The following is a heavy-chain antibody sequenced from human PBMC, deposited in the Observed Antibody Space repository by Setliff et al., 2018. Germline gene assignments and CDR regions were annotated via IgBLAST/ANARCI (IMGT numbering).Heavy chain of an antibody. Sequence: GASVKVSCKASGYSFSTYAMHWVRQAPGQRLEWMGWINGGNGNTKYSQKFQGRITITRDTSASTAYMEMSSLRSEDTAVYYCASHGGNSLSIYYWGQGTLVTSPQ. CDR3: ASHGGNSLSIYY. V-gene: IGHV1-3*01. D-gene: IGHD2-21*02. CDR2: INGGNGNT. J-gene: IGHJ4*02. CDR1: GYSFSTYA.